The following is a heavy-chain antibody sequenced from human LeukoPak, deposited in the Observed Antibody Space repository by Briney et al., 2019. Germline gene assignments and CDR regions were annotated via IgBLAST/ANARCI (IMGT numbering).Heavy chain of an antibody. Sequence: ASVKVSCKASGYSFTGYYMHWARQAPGQGLEWMGWINPNSGGTNYAQKFQGRVTMTRDTSISTAYMELSRLRSDDTAVYYCAIEMATTYFDYWGQGTLVTVSS. V-gene: IGHV1-2*02. CDR1: GYSFTGYY. CDR2: INPNSGGT. J-gene: IGHJ4*02. CDR3: AIEMATTYFDY. D-gene: IGHD5-24*01.